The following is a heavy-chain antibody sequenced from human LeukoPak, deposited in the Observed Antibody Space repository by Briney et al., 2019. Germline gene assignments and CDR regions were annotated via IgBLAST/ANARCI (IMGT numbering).Heavy chain of an antibody. J-gene: IGHJ4*02. CDR1: VGSFSGYY. Sequence: AETLSLTCAVYVGSFSGYYWSWIRQPPGKGLEWIGEINHSGSTNYNPSLKSRVTISVNTPKNPFSLKLSSVNAEDTAVYYCATIALQRRTYKRGTYCSGGRCRPAFDYWGQGTLVTVSS. CDR3: ATIALQRRTYKRGTYCSGGRCRPAFDY. CDR2: INHSGST. D-gene: IGHD2-15*01. V-gene: IGHV4-34*01.